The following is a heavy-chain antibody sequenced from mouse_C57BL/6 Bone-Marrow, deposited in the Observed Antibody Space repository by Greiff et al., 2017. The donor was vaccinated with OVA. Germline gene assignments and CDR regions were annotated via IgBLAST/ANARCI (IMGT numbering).Heavy chain of an antibody. J-gene: IGHJ3*01. D-gene: IGHD3-2*02. V-gene: IGHV1-81*01. Sequence: VQLVESGAELARPGASVKLSCKASGYTFTSYGISWVKQRTGQGLEWIGEIYPRSGNTYYNEKFKGKATLTADKSSSTAYMELRSLTSEDSAVYFCARRGGQLRLFAYWGQGTLVTVSA. CDR2: IYPRSGNT. CDR3: ARRGGQLRLFAY. CDR1: GYTFTSYG.